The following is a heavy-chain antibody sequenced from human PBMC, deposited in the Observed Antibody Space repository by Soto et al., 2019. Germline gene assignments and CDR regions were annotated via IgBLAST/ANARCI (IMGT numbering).Heavy chain of an antibody. CDR3: TTDRRKRAVVTGGADAFDI. CDR2: IKSKTDGGTT. CDR1: GLTFSNAW. Sequence: PGGSLRLSCAASGLTFSNAWMNWVRQAPGKGPEWVGRIKSKTDGGTTDYAAPVKGRFTISRDDSKNTLYLQMNSLKTEDTAVYYCTTDRRKRAVVTGGADAFDIWGQGTMVTVSS. J-gene: IGHJ3*02. V-gene: IGHV3-15*07. D-gene: IGHD2-15*01.